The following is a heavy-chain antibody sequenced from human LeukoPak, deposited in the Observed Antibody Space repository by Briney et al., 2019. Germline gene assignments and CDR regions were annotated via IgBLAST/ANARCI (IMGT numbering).Heavy chain of an antibody. J-gene: IGHJ4*02. CDR1: GFTFSSYA. V-gene: IGHV3-23*01. CDR3: AKSDWFDLIIYFDY. CDR2: ISGSGGST. D-gene: IGHD3-9*01. Sequence: PGGSQRLSCAASGFTFSSYAMSWVRQAPGKGLEWVSAISGSGGSTYYADSVKGRFTISRDKSKNTLYLQMNSLRAEDTAVYYCAKSDWFDLIIYFDYWGQGALVTVSS.